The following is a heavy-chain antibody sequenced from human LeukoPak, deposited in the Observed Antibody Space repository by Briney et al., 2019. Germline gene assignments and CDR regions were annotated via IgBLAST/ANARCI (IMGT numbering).Heavy chain of an antibody. V-gene: IGHV3-23*01. D-gene: IGHD2-21*02. J-gene: IGHJ2*01. CDR1: GFTFSSYA. CDR3: ARGPPERHCGGDCYWYFDL. Sequence: PGGSLRLSCAASGFTFSSYAMSWVRQAPGKGLEWISAISGSGGSTYYADSVKGRFTISRDNSKNTLYLQMNSLRTEDTAVYYCARGPPERHCGGDCYWYFDLWGRGTLVTVSS. CDR2: ISGSGGST.